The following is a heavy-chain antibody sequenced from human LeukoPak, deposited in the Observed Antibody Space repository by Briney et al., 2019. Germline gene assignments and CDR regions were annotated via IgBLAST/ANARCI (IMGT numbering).Heavy chain of an antibody. CDR2: ISAYNGNT. J-gene: IGHJ3*02. Sequence: ASVKVSCKASGYTFTSYGISWVRQAPGQGLEWMGLISAYNGNTNYARKLQGRVTMTTDTSTSTAYMELRSLRSDDTAVYYCARDSGKTTGTTPDAFDIWGQGTMVTVSS. V-gene: IGHV1-18*01. CDR3: ARDSGKTTGTTPDAFDI. D-gene: IGHD1-7*01. CDR1: GYTFTSYG.